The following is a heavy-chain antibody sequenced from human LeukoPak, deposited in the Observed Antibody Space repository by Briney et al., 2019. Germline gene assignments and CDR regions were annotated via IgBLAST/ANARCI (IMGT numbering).Heavy chain of an antibody. Sequence: PGRSLRLSCAASGFTFSSYGMHWVRQAPGKGLEWVAVISYDGSNKYYADSVKGRFTISRDNSKNTLYLQMNSLRAEDTAVYYCAREGSGWYLSAFDIWGQGTMVTVSS. CDR2: ISYDGSNK. J-gene: IGHJ3*02. D-gene: IGHD6-19*01. V-gene: IGHV3-30*19. CDR3: AREGSGWYLSAFDI. CDR1: GFTFSSYG.